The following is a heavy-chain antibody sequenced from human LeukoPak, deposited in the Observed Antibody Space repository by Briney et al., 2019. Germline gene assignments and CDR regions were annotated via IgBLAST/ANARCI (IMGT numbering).Heavy chain of an antibody. V-gene: IGHV4-30-4*08. CDR1: GASIRSGDHH. CDR2: IYFSGSR. Sequence: SETLSLTCSVSGASIRSGDHHWRWLRQSPGKGLEWIGYIYFSGSRSSNPSLKSRVTISVDTSKNQFSLKLSSVTAADTAVYYCARGVDCSGGSCYSEGFDYWGQGTLVTVSS. D-gene: IGHD2-15*01. CDR3: ARGVDCSGGSCYSEGFDY. J-gene: IGHJ4*02.